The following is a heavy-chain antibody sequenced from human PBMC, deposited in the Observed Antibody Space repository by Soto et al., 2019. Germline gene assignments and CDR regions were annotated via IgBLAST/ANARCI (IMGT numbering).Heavy chain of an antibody. CDR1: GFTVSSNY. Sequence: GGSLRLSCAASGFTVSSNYMSWVRQAPGKGLEWVSVIYSGGSTYYADSVKGRFTISRDNSKNTLYLQMNSLRAEDTAVYYCARDDSSDGPTLFDYWGQGTLVTVSS. V-gene: IGHV3-66*01. CDR3: ARDDSSDGPTLFDY. D-gene: IGHD2-21*01. CDR2: IYSGGST. J-gene: IGHJ4*02.